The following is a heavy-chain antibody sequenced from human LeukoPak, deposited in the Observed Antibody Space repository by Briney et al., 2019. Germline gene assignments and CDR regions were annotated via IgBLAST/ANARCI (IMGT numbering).Heavy chain of an antibody. D-gene: IGHD3-3*01. CDR1: AAPITSYY. CDR3: AREGGFYRPLDY. Sequence: PSETLSLTCTVSAAPITSYYWSWIRQPPGKGLEWIGYIYYSGSTNYNPSLKSRVAISVDTSKNQVSLRLSSVTAADTAVYYCAREGGFYRPLDYSGQGTLVTVSS. CDR2: IYYSGST. J-gene: IGHJ4*02. V-gene: IGHV4-59*12.